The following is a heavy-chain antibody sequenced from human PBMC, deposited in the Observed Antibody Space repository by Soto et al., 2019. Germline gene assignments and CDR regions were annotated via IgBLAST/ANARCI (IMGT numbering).Heavy chain of an antibody. CDR1: GFTFSSYA. CDR2: IRCSGDNT. V-gene: IGHV3-23*01. Sequence: EVQLLESGGGLVQPGGSLRLSCAASGFTFSSYAMNWVRQAPGKGLEWVSGIRCSGDNTFYSHSVKGRFTISRDNSKNTLYLQMNSLRAEDTAVYYCAKDRDYYDSSGYYSDFDYWGQGTLVTVSS. D-gene: IGHD3-22*01. J-gene: IGHJ4*02. CDR3: AKDRDYYDSSGYYSDFDY.